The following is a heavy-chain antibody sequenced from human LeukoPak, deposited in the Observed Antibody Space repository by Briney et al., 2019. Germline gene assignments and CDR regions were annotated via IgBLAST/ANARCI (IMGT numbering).Heavy chain of an antibody. CDR2: IDPSNSQT. V-gene: IGHV5-10-1*01. J-gene: IGHJ4*02. CDR1: GYIFTTYW. Sequence: GESLKISCPGSGYIFTTYWISWVRQMPGKGLEWMGKIDPSNSQTYYSPSFQGRVTISADKSSSTAYLQWTSLKASDTAMYYCARLCDYWGQGTLVSVSS. CDR3: ARLCDY.